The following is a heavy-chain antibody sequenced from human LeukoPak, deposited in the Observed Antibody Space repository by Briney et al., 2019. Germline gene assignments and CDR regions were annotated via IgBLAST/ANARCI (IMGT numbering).Heavy chain of an antibody. CDR2: INHSGST. D-gene: IGHD3-10*01. Sequence: SETLSLTCVLYGGSSSGYYWNWIRQPPGKGLEWIGEINHSGSTNYNPSLKSRVTISLDTSRNQFSLKLNSVTAADTAVYYCAKSNGYGLVDIWGQGTMVTVSS. CDR1: GGSSSGYY. J-gene: IGHJ3*02. CDR3: AKSNGYGLVDI. V-gene: IGHV4-34*01.